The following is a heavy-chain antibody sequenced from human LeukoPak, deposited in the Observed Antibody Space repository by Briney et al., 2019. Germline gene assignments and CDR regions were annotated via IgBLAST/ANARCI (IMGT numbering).Heavy chain of an antibody. Sequence: GASVKVSCKASGGTFSSYAISWVRQAPGQGLEWMGGIIPIFGTANYAQKFQGRVTITTDESTSTAYMELSSLRSEDTAVYYCARDGRVYGDYVSYYYMDVWGKGTTVTVSS. CDR3: ARDGRVYGDYVSYYYMDV. J-gene: IGHJ6*03. CDR1: GGTFSSYA. CDR2: IIPIFGTA. V-gene: IGHV1-69*05. D-gene: IGHD4-17*01.